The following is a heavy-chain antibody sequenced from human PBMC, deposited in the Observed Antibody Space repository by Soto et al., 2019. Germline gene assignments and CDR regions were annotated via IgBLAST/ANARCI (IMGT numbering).Heavy chain of an antibody. CDR3: AKDRQQQLEIAGGGMDV. CDR2: ISYDGSNK. Sequence: PGGSLRLSCAASGFTFSSYAMHWVRQAPGKGLEWVAVISYDGSNKYYADSVKGRFTISRDNSKNTLYLQMNSLRAEDTAVYYCAKDRQQQLEIAGGGMDVWGQGTTVTVSS. J-gene: IGHJ6*02. V-gene: IGHV3-30-3*01. CDR1: GFTFSSYA. D-gene: IGHD6-13*01.